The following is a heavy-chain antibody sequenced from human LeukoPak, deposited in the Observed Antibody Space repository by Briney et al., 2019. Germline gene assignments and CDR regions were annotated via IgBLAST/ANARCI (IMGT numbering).Heavy chain of an antibody. V-gene: IGHV3-7*01. CDR3: ARQSARNWFDP. D-gene: IGHD3-3*01. J-gene: IGHJ5*02. CDR1: GFAFRTYW. CDR2: INQDGSGN. Sequence: PGGSLRLSCAASGFAFRTYWMTWVRQAPGKGLEWVASINQDGSGNYYVDSVKGRFTISRDNTKNSLYLQMNTLRAEDTAVYYCARQSARNWFDPWGQGTLVTVSS.